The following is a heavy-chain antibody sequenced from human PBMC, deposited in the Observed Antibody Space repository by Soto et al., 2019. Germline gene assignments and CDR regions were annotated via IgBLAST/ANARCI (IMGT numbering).Heavy chain of an antibody. CDR3: ARAGCDGGSCCTLVGLRYGMDV. CDR2: ISYDGSNK. CDR1: GFTFSSYA. D-gene: IGHD2-15*01. Sequence: QVQLVESGGGVVQPGRSLRLSCAASGFTFSSYAMHWVRQAPGKGLEWVAVISYDGSNKYYADSVKGRFTISRDNSKNTLYLQMNRLRAEDTAVYYCARAGCDGGSCCTLVGLRYGMDVWGQGTTVTVSS. V-gene: IGHV3-30-3*01. J-gene: IGHJ6*02.